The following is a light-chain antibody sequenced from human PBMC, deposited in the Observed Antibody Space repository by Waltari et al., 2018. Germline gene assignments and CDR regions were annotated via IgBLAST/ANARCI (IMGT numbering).Light chain of an antibody. V-gene: IGLV1-44*01. Sequence: HSALTQEASVSGTVGQKVTLSCTGNSDNVGSYTVGWDQHISHGAPKTVMFGNSLPSGIPDRFSGSKSGTTASLTISGLQPEDEADYFCSTWDYSVSGWVFGGGTKLTVL. CDR2: GNS. J-gene: IGLJ3*02. CDR3: STWDYSVSGWV. CDR1: SDNVGSYT.